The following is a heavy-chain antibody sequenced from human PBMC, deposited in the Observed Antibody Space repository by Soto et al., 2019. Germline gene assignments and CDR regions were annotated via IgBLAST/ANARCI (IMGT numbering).Heavy chain of an antibody. CDR2: ISSSSSTI. Sequence: HPGGSLRLSCAASGFTFSSYSMNWVRQAPGKGLEWVSYISSSSSTIYYADTVKGRFTISRDNAKNSLYLQMNSLRAEDTAVYYCAISYYYDSSGSLNWFDPWGQGTLVTVSS. CDR3: AISYYYDSSGSLNWFDP. CDR1: GFTFSSYS. J-gene: IGHJ5*02. D-gene: IGHD3-22*01. V-gene: IGHV3-48*01.